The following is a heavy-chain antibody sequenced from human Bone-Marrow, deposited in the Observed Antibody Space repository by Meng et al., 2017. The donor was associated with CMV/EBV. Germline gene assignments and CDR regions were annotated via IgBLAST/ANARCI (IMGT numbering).Heavy chain of an antibody. CDR2: IYQSGST. D-gene: IGHD2-2*01. V-gene: IGHV4-4*02. CDR3: ARGGVVVVPAADHLNWFDP. Sequence: ISSSNWCSWVRQPPGQGLEWIGEIYQSGSTNYNPSLKSRVTISVDKSKNQFSLKLSSVTAADTAVYYCARGGVVVVPAADHLNWFDPWGQGTLVTVSS. J-gene: IGHJ5*02. CDR1: ISSSNW.